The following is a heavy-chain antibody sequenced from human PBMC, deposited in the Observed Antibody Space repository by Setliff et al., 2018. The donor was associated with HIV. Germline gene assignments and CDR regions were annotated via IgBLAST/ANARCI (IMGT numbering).Heavy chain of an antibody. Sequence: LSLTCTVSGGSISIGGYYWGWIRQHPGKGLEWIGYIYHNGSTYYNPSLKSRVIISVDTSKNQFSLKLSSVTAADTAVYYCARGGGSRAATSSYYYMDVWGKGTTVTVSS. V-gene: IGHV4-31*03. CDR2: IYHNGST. CDR1: GGSISIGGYY. CDR3: ARGGGSRAATSSYYYMDV. D-gene: IGHD2-15*01. J-gene: IGHJ6*03.